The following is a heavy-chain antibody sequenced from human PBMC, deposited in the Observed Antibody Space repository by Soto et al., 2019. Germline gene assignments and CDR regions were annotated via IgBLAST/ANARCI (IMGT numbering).Heavy chain of an antibody. V-gene: IGHV4-4*02. D-gene: IGHD6-19*01. CDR2: IYHSGST. J-gene: IGHJ6*02. Sequence: SETLSLTCAVSGGSISSSNWWCWVRQPPGEGLEWFGEIYHSGSTNYNPSLKSRVTISVDKSKNQFSLQLSTVTAADTAVYYCARLTECAVAGKDYYNYGMDVWGQGTMVTVSS. CDR3: ARLTECAVAGKDYYNYGMDV. CDR1: GGSISSSNW.